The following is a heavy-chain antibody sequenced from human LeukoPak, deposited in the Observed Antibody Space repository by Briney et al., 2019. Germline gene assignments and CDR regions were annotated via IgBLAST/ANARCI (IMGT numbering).Heavy chain of an antibody. CDR2: IRYDGSNK. J-gene: IGHJ6*03. Sequence: GGSLRLSCAASGFTFSSYGMHWVRQAPGKGLESVAFIRYDGSNKYYADSVKGRFTISRDNSKNTLYLQMNSLRAEDTAVYYCANEGSYSYRYYYFYYIDVWGKGTTVTVSS. CDR1: GFTFSSYG. D-gene: IGHD5-18*01. V-gene: IGHV3-30*02. CDR3: ANEGSYSYRYYYFYYIDV.